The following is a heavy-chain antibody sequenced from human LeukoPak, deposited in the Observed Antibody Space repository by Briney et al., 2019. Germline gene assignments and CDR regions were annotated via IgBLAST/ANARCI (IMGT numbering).Heavy chain of an antibody. CDR1: GYTFTSYD. CDR3: ARAGVKDDWFDP. D-gene: IGHD4-23*01. Sequence: ASVKVSCKASGYTFTSYDINWVRQATGQGLEWMGWMNPNSGNTGYAQKFQGRVTMTRSTSISTAYMELSSLRSEDTAVYYCARAGVKDDWFDPWGQGTLVTVSS. J-gene: IGHJ5*02. CDR2: MNPNSGNT. V-gene: IGHV1-8*01.